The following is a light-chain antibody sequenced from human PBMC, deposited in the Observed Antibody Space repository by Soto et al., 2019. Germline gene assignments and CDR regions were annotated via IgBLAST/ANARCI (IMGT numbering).Light chain of an antibody. Sequence: EIVMTQSPATLSVSPGERATLSCRASQSINSNLAWYQQKPGQAPRLLIYGASTRATGIPARFSGSGSGTEFTLTISSLQSEDFAVYYGQQYTNWPPYPFGQGTKLEIK. CDR2: GAS. CDR1: QSINSN. J-gene: IGKJ2*01. CDR3: QQYTNWPPYP. V-gene: IGKV3-15*01.